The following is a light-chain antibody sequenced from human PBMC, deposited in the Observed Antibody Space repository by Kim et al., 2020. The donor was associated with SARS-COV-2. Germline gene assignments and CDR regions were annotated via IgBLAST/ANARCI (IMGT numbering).Light chain of an antibody. CDR3: QVWDTSPDHPV. CDR1: NIGTKS. CDR2: YDN. Sequence: SYELTQPPSVSVAPGKTASIACGGDNIGTKSVYWYQQKPGQAPLLVIYYDNYRPSGISERFSGSSSRNTATLTITRVEAVDEADYFCQVWDTSPDHPVFGGGTKVTVL. J-gene: IGLJ3*02. V-gene: IGLV3-21*04.